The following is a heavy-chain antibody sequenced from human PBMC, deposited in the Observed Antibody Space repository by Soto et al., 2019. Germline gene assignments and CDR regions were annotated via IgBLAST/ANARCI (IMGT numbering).Heavy chain of an antibody. CDR3: ARANYYGSPGHFEY. J-gene: IGHJ4*02. D-gene: IGHD3-10*01. Sequence: EVQLVESGGGLVQPGGSLRLSCAASGFTFSSYSMNWVRQAPGKGLEWVSYISSSSSTIYYADSVKGRFTLATDNAKNTLHLQMNSMRAEDTAVYYCARANYYGSPGHFEYWGQGTLVTVSS. CDR2: ISSSSSTI. CDR1: GFTFSSYS. V-gene: IGHV3-48*01.